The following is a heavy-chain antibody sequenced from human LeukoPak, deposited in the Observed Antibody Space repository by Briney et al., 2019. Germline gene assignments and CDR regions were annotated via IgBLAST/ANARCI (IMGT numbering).Heavy chain of an antibody. CDR1: GFTFSSYD. D-gene: IGHD6-13*01. V-gene: IGHV3-13*01. Sequence: PGGSLRLSCAASGFTFSSYDMHWVRQATGKGLEWVSAIGTAGDTYYPGSVKGRFTISRENAKNSLYLPMNSLRAGDTAVYYCAAGAAAGTFSELDYWGQGTLVTVSS. CDR3: AAGAAAGTFSELDY. J-gene: IGHJ4*02. CDR2: IGTAGDT.